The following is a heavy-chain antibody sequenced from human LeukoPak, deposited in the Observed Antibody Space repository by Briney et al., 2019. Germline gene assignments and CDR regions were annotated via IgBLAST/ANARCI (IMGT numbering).Heavy chain of an antibody. CDR2: IYYSGST. J-gene: IGHJ4*02. CDR3: ARIRRDGYNYSDY. V-gene: IGHV4-39*01. D-gene: IGHD5-24*01. Sequence: SETLSLTCTVSGGSISSSRYFWGWIRQPPGKGLEWIGNIYYSGSTYYNPSLMSRVTISVDASQNQFSLKLSSVTGADTAVYYCARIRRDGYNYSDYWGQGTLVTVSS. CDR1: GGSISSSRYF.